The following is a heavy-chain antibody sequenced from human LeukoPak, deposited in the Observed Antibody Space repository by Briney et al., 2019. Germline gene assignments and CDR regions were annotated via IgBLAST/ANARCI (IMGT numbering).Heavy chain of an antibody. J-gene: IGHJ5*02. CDR1: GYNFTSYW. V-gene: IGHV5-51*01. CDR3: ARSHYGSWKYPFDP. CDR2: NYPGDSDT. D-gene: IGHD3-10*01. Sequence: GESLKISCKGSGYNFTSYWIAWVRQMPGKGLGWMGINYPGDSDTKYSPSFQGQVTISADKSISTAYLQWSSLKASDTAMYYCARSHYGSWKYPFDPWGQETLVTVSS.